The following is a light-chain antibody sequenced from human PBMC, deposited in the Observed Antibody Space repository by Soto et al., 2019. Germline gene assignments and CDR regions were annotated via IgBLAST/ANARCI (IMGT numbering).Light chain of an antibody. Sequence: EIVLTQSPGTRSLSPGERATLSCRASQSVSSCYLAWYQQKPGQDPRLLIYGASSRATGIPDRFSGSGSGTDFTLTISRLEPEDFAVYYCQQYGSSPRTFGQGTKLQIK. CDR2: GAS. V-gene: IGKV3-20*01. CDR3: QQYGSSPRT. J-gene: IGKJ2*01. CDR1: QSVSSCY.